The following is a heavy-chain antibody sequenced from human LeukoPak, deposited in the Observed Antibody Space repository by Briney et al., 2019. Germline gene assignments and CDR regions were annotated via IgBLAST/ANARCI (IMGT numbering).Heavy chain of an antibody. CDR1: GGSISSYY. Sequence: SETLSLTCTVSGGSISSYYWSWLRQPPGKGLEWIGYVYYSGSTNYNPSLKSRVTMSVDTSKNQLSLRVSSVTAADTAVYYCARGSSDNAYKYAYWGQGTLVTVSS. J-gene: IGHJ4*02. CDR3: ARGSSDNAYKYAY. CDR2: VYYSGST. V-gene: IGHV4-59*08. D-gene: IGHD5-24*01.